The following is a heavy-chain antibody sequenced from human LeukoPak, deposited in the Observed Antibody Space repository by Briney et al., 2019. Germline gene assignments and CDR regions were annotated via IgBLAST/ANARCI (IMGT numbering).Heavy chain of an antibody. CDR3: AELGITMIGGV. J-gene: IGHJ6*04. CDR1: EFTFSSYS. V-gene: IGHV3-48*04. D-gene: IGHD3-10*02. Sequence: PGGSLRLSCAASEFTFSSYSMNWVRQAPGKGPEWVSYISSSGSTIYYADSVKGRFTISRDNAKSSLYLQMNSLRAEDTAVYYCAELGITMIGGVWGKGTTVTISS. CDR2: ISSSGSTI.